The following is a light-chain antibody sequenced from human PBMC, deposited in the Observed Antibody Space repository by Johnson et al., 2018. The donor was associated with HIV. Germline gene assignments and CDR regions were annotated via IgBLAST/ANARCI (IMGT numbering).Light chain of an antibody. CDR3: GTWDTSLSAGV. CDR2: DNN. V-gene: IGLV1-51*01. Sequence: SVLTQPPSMSPAPGQKVAISCSGSSSNIGNNYVSWYQQVPGTAPKLLIYDNNKRPSGIPDRFSGSKSGTSATLGITGLQTGDEADYYCGTWDTSLSAGVFGPGTKVSVL. CDR1: SSNIGNNY. J-gene: IGLJ1*01.